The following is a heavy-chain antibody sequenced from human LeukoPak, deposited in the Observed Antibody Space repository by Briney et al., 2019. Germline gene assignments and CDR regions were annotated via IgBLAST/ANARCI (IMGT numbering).Heavy chain of an antibody. V-gene: IGHV3-23*01. J-gene: IGHJ4*02. Sequence: HPWGSLRLSCAASGFTFSSYAMSWVRQAPGKGLEWVSAISGSGGSTYYADSVKGRFTIARDNSKNTLYLQMNSLRAEDTAVYYCAKNYGYSGYDYLDYWGQGTLVTVSS. D-gene: IGHD5-12*01. CDR2: ISGSGGST. CDR3: AKNYGYSGYDYLDY. CDR1: GFTFSSYA.